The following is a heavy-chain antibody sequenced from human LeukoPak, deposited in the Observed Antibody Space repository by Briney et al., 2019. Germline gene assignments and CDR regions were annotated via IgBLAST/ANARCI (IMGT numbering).Heavy chain of an antibody. J-gene: IGHJ4*02. Sequence: GESLKISCKGSGYSFTSYWIGWVRQMPGKGLEWMGIIYPGDSDTRYSPSFQGQVTTSADKSISTPYLQWSSLKALDTAMYYCARLIVGATTRFDYWGQGTLVTVSS. CDR3: ARLIVGATTRFDY. CDR2: IYPGDSDT. D-gene: IGHD1-26*01. CDR1: GYSFTSYW. V-gene: IGHV5-51*01.